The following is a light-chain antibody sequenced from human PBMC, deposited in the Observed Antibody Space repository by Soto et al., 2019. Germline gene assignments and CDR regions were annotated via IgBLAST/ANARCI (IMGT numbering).Light chain of an antibody. CDR1: QSVSSNY. V-gene: IGKV3-20*01. Sequence: ETVLTQSPGTLSLSPGERATLSCRASQSVSSNYLAWYQHIPCQAPRLLIYGASTRATGIPDRFSGSGSGTDFTLTISRLEPEDFAVYYCQQFDRSLPSWTFGQGTKVE. J-gene: IGKJ1*01. CDR3: QQFDRSLPSWT. CDR2: GAS.